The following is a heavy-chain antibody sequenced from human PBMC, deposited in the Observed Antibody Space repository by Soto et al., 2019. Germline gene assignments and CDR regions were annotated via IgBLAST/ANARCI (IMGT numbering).Heavy chain of an antibody. CDR3: ARGMTGYATWGSYYYYGMDV. V-gene: IGHV4-59*01. CDR1: GGSISSYY. J-gene: IGHJ6*02. CDR2: IYYSGST. D-gene: IGHD3-9*01. Sequence: SETLSLTCTVSGGSISSYYWSWIRQPPGKGLDWIGYIYYSGSTNYNPSLKSRVTISVDTSKNQFSLKLSSVTAADTAVYYCARGMTGYATWGSYYYYGMDVWGQGTAVTVSS.